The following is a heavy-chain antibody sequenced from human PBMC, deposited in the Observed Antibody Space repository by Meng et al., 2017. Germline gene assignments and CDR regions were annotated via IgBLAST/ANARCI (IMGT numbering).Heavy chain of an antibody. D-gene: IGHD3-22*01. Sequence: QVQLVQSGAEVKKPGASVKVSCKASGYTFTSYGISWVRQAPGQGLEWMGWINTNTGNPTYAQGFTGRFVFSLDTSVSTAYLQISSLKAEDTAVYYCATISPRDSSGLSFDYWGQGTLVTVSS. CDR3: ATISPRDSSGLSFDY. V-gene: IGHV7-4-1*02. CDR1: GYTFTSYG. CDR2: INTNTGNP. J-gene: IGHJ4*02.